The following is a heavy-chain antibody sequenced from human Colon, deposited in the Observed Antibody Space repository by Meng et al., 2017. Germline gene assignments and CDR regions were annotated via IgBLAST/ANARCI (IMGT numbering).Heavy chain of an antibody. V-gene: IGHV4-31*03. Sequence: QVEPQGSGPGLVKPSQTMSLTCTGSGGSISSGDYYWSWSRQHPGKGLEWIGYFYFSGNTYYNPSLQSRVSISVDTSKNRFSLNLSSVTAADTAVYYCARYFYDSRGVTWFDPWGQGTLVTVSS. J-gene: IGHJ5*02. CDR1: GGSISSGDYY. CDR3: ARYFYDSRGVTWFDP. D-gene: IGHD3-22*01. CDR2: FYFSGNT.